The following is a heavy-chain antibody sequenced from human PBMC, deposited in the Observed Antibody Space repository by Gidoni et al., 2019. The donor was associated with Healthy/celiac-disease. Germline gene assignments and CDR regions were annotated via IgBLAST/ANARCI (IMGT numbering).Heavy chain of an antibody. D-gene: IGHD3-10*01. CDR3: ARGHYYGSGSYYPPSSWFDP. CDR2: INHSGST. V-gene: IGHV4-34*01. J-gene: IGHJ5*02. Sequence: QVQLQQWGAGLLKPSETLSLTCAVYGGSFSGYYWSWIRQPPGKGLDWIGEINHSGSTNYNPSLKSRVTISVDTSKNQFSLKLSSVTAADTAVYYCARGHYYGSGSYYPPSSWFDPWGQGTLVTVSS. CDR1: GGSFSGYY.